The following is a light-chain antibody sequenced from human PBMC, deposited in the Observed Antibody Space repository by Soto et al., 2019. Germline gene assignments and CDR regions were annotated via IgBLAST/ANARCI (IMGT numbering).Light chain of an antibody. J-gene: IGKJ1*01. Sequence: EIVMTQSPATLSVSPGERATLSCRASQSVSSNLAWYQQKPGQAPRLLIYGASTRATGIPARFSGSGSGTEFTLTISSVQSEDFAVYYCQEDNNWPPWTFGQGTKVEIK. V-gene: IGKV3-15*01. CDR1: QSVSSN. CDR2: GAS. CDR3: QEDNNWPPWT.